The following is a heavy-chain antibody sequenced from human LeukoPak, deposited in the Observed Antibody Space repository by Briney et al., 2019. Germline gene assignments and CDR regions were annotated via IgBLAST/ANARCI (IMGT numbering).Heavy chain of an antibody. CDR3: AAVYGYYYMDV. CDR2: ISSSGSTI. D-gene: IGHD3-10*01. Sequence: PGVYLSLNCAAAGFTFNDYYMGWLRQAQGHGWEWVLYISSSGSTIYYADSVKGRFTISRDNAKNSVYLQMNSLRAEDTAVYYCAAVYGYYYMDVWGKGTTVTVSS. V-gene: IGHV3-11*04. CDR1: GFTFNDYY. J-gene: IGHJ6*03.